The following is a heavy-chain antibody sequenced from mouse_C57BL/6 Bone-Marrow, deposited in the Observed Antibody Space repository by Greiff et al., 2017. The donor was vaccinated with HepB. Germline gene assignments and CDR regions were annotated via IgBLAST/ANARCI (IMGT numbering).Heavy chain of an antibody. D-gene: IGHD1-1*01. CDR2: IYPGSGST. CDR1: GYTFTSYW. V-gene: IGHV1-55*01. J-gene: IGHJ1*03. Sequence: QVQLQQPGAELVKPGASVKMSCKASGYTFTSYWITWVKQRPGQGLEWIGDIYPGSGSTNYNEKFKSKATLTVDTSSSTAYMQLSSLTSEDSAVYYCARGGLYYHGSTGYFDVWGTGTTVTVSS. CDR3: ARGGLYYHGSTGYFDV.